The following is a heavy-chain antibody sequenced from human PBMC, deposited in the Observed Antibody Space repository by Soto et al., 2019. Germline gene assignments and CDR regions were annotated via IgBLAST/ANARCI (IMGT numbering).Heavy chain of an antibody. Sequence: PSETLSLTCAVYGGSFSGYYWSWIRQPPGKGLEWIGEINHSGSTNYNPSLKSRVTISVDTSKNQFSLKLSSVTAADTAVYYCGRGVSWRQHLGSGWFDPWGQGTLVTVSS. V-gene: IGHV4-34*01. J-gene: IGHJ5*02. CDR3: GRGVSWRQHLGSGWFDP. CDR1: GGSFSGYY. CDR2: INHSGST. D-gene: IGHD3-3*02.